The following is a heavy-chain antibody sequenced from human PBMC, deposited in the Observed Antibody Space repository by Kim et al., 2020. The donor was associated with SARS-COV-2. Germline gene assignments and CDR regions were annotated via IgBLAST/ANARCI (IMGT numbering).Heavy chain of an antibody. J-gene: IGHJ5*02. V-gene: IGHV1-69*13. CDR2: IIPIFGTA. Sequence: SVKVSCKASGGTFSSYAISWVRQAPGQGLEWMGGIIPIFGTANYAQKFQGRVTITADESTSTAYMELSSLRSEDTAVYYCARDPYSNYERVSFGEGFFWFDPWGQGTLVTVSS. CDR3: ARDPYSNYERVSFGEGFFWFDP. CDR1: GGTFSSYA. D-gene: IGHD4-4*01.